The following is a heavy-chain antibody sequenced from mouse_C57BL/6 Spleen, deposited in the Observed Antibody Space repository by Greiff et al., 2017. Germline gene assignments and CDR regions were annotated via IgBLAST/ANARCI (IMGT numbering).Heavy chain of an antibody. V-gene: IGHV1-81*01. D-gene: IGHD4-1*01. CDR1: GYTFTSYG. CDR3: ARNGTYYAMDY. J-gene: IGHJ4*01. Sequence: VQVVESGAELARPGASVKLSCKASGYTFTSYGISWVKQSTGQGLEWIGEIYPRSGNTYYNEKFKGKATLTADKSSSTAYMELRSLTSEDSAVYFCARNGTYYAMDYWGQGTSVTVSS. CDR2: IYPRSGNT.